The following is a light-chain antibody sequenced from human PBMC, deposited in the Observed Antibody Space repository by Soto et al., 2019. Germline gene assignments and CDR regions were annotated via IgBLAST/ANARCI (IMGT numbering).Light chain of an antibody. J-gene: IGKJ4*01. Sequence: DIQMTQSPSSLSASVGDRVTITCQASQDISNHLNWYQQKPGQAPKLLIYDASNLETGVPSKFSESGSGTDFTFTISSLQPEEIATYYFQQYDNLLTFGGGTKVEIK. V-gene: IGKV1-33*01. CDR2: DAS. CDR1: QDISNH. CDR3: QQYDNLLT.